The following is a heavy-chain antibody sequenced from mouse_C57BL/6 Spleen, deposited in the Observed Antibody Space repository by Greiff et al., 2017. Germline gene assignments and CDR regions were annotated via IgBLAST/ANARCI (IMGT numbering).Heavy chain of an antibody. CDR3: ARRGYYGSCYAMDD. Sequence: VQLQQSGPELVKPGASVKISCKASGYSFTGYYMNWVKQSPEKSLEWIGEINPSTGGTTYNQKFKAKATLTVDKSSSTAYMQLKSLTSEDSAVYYCARRGYYGSCYAMDDWGQGTSVTVSS. D-gene: IGHD1-1*01. CDR1: GYSFTGYY. CDR2: INPSTGGT. J-gene: IGHJ4*01. V-gene: IGHV1-42*01.